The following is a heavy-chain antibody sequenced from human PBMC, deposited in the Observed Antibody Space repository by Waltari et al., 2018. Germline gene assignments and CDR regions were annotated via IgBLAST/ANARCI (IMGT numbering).Heavy chain of an antibody. J-gene: IGHJ3*02. V-gene: IGHV1-69*01. CDR2: KIPILGTA. CDR3: ARGSKGSNYDPRGAFEI. D-gene: IGHD4-4*01. CDR1: GGTFSSYA. Sequence: QVQLVQSGAEVKKPGSSVKVSCKASGGTFSSYAISWVRQAPGQGLEWMGGKIPILGTANYEKKFQGRVTITADESTNTAYMELSSLRSEDTAVYYCARGSKGSNYDPRGAFEIWGQGTMVTVSS.